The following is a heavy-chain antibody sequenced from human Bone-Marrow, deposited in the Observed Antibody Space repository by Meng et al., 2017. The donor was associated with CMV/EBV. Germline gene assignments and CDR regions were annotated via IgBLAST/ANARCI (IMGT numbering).Heavy chain of an antibody. CDR3: ARSDPVSYSGYDLDGAFDI. J-gene: IGHJ3*02. CDR1: GFTFSSYA. Sequence: GESLKISCAASGFTFSSYAMSWVRQAPGKGLEWVAVISYDGSNKYYADSVKGRFTISRDNSKNTLYLQMNSLRAEDTAVYYCARSDPVSYSGYDLDGAFDIWGQGTMVTVSS. V-gene: IGHV3-30-3*01. CDR2: ISYDGSNK. D-gene: IGHD5-12*01.